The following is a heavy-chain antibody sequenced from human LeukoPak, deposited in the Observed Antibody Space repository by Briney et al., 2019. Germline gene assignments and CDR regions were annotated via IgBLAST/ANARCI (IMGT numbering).Heavy chain of an antibody. Sequence: QPGGSLRLSCAASGFTFSSYAMSWVRQAPGKGLEWVSGMSGSGGNTYYADSVKGRFTISRDNSKNTLYLQMNSLRAEDTAVYYCAKDRGSSGYSGYFRHWGQGTLVTVSS. D-gene: IGHD3-22*01. J-gene: IGHJ1*01. V-gene: IGHV3-23*01. CDR2: MSGSGGNT. CDR1: GFTFSSYA. CDR3: AKDRGSSGYSGYFRH.